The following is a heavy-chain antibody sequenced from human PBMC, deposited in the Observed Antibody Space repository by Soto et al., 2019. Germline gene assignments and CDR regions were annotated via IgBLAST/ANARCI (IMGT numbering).Heavy chain of an antibody. CDR3: GRESGETWDYEAS. CDR1: GGSISSYS. J-gene: IGHJ5*02. Sequence: SETLSLTCIVSGGSISSYSWSWSWIRQSPGKGLEWIGRLNTYGNTHYNPSLKSQVTVSVDTSRNQFFLTLRSVTAADSAVYHCGRESGETWDYEASWGQGTPVTVSS. D-gene: IGHD1-7*01. V-gene: IGHV4-4*07. CDR2: LNTYGNT.